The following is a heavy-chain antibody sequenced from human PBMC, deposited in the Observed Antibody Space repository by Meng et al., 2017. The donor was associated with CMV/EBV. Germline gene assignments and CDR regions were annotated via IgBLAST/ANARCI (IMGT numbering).Heavy chain of an antibody. CDR1: GGTFSSYA. Sequence: SVKVSCKASGGTFSSYAISWVRQAPGQGLEWMGGIIPIFGTANYAQKFQGRVTITTDESTSTAYMELSSLRSEDTAVYYCARDRYQLLVSMGRFNWFDPWGQGTLVTVSS. D-gene: IGHD2-2*01. J-gene: IGHJ5*02. V-gene: IGHV1-69*05. CDR2: IIPIFGTA. CDR3: ARDRYQLLVSMGRFNWFDP.